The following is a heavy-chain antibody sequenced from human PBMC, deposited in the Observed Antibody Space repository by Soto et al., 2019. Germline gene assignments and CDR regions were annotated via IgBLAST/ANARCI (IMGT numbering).Heavy chain of an antibody. D-gene: IGHD3-10*01. Sequence: EVQLVETGGGLIQPGGSLSLSCAASGLTFSSNYMNWFRQAPGKGREWVSVLYSGGSTHYAGSVKGRFIISRDNSKNTLYLQMNSLRVEDTAVYYCARDRPGDEGDGFDIWGHGTMVTVSS. CDR1: GLTFSSNY. J-gene: IGHJ3*02. CDR3: ARDRPGDEGDGFDI. V-gene: IGHV3-53*02. CDR2: LYSGGST.